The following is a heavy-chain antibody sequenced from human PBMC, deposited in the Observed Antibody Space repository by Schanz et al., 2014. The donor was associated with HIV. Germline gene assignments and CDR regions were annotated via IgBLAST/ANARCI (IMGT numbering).Heavy chain of an antibody. CDR2: INPSSGTT. V-gene: IGHV1-2*02. CDR3: ARGRSGYCSGGSCPYGRYYFDY. J-gene: IGHJ4*02. Sequence: QVQLVHSGAEVKKPGTSVKVSCMASGYIFTGYYLHWVRQAPGQGLEWMGWINPSSGTTGLAQKFHGRVTMTRDTSINTAYMELSGLTSDDTAVYYCARGRSGYCSGGSCPYGRYYFDYWGQGTLVTVSS. D-gene: IGHD2-15*01. CDR1: GYIFTGYY.